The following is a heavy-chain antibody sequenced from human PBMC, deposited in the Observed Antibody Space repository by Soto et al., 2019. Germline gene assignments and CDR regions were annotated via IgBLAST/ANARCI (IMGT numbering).Heavy chain of an antibody. CDR1: GFTFSSYS. J-gene: IGHJ4*02. CDR3: AYGSGSGLDY. V-gene: IGHV3-21*01. CDR2: ISSSSSYI. Sequence: SGGSLRLSCAASGFTFSSYSMNWVRQAPGKGLEWVSSISSSSSYIYYADSVKGRFTISRDNAKNSLYLQMNSLRAEDTAVYYCAYGSGSGLDYWGQGTLVTVSS. D-gene: IGHD3-10*01.